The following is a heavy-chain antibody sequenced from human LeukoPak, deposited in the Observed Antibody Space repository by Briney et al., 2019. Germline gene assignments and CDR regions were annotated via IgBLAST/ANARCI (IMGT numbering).Heavy chain of an antibody. V-gene: IGHV3-21*01. CDR3: AKATTTVTTVGGNY. CDR2: ISSGSSYI. D-gene: IGHD4-17*01. Sequence: PGGSLRLSCAASGFTFSSYSMNWVRQAPGKGLEWVSSISSGSSYIYYADSVKGRFTISRDNAKNSLYLQMNSLRAEDTAVYYCAKATTTVTTVGGNYWGQGTLVTVSS. CDR1: GFTFSSYS. J-gene: IGHJ4*02.